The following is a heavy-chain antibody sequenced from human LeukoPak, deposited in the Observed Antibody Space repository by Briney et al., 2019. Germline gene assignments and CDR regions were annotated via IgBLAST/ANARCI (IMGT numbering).Heavy chain of an antibody. CDR2: ISGGST. V-gene: IGHV3-38-3*01. J-gene: IGHJ4*02. D-gene: IGHD5-18*01. CDR1: GFTVSSNE. CDR3: PIGYSYAASRFDY. Sequence: PGGSLRLSCAASGFTVSSNEMSWVRQAPGKGLEWVSSISGGSTYYADSRKGRFSISRDNSKNTLHLQMNSLRAEDTAVYYCPIGYSYAASRFDYWGQGTLVTVSS.